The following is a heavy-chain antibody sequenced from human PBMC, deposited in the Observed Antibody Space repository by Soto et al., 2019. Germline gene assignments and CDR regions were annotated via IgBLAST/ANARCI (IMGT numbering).Heavy chain of an antibody. CDR2: INPSGGST. CDR3: ARDGRIAVAGTNAFDI. CDR1: GYTFTSYY. J-gene: IGHJ3*02. V-gene: IGHV1-46*03. Sequence: QVQLVQSGAGGKKPGASVKVSCKASGYTFTSYYMHWGRQAPGQGLEWMGIINPSGGSTSYAQKFQGRVTMTRDTSTSTVYMELSSLRSEDTAVYYCARDGRIAVAGTNAFDIWGQGTMVTVSS. D-gene: IGHD6-19*01.